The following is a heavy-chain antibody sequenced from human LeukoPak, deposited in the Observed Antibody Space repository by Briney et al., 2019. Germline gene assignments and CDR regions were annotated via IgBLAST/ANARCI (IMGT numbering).Heavy chain of an antibody. D-gene: IGHD3-22*01. Sequence: SETLSLICAVSGGSISSGSYSWSWIRQPPGKGLEWIGYIYHSGSTYYNPSLKSRVTISVDRSKNQFSLKLSSVTAADTAVYYCARATPFTYYYDSNIASDIWGQGTMVTVSS. CDR1: GGSISSGSYS. J-gene: IGHJ3*02. V-gene: IGHV4-30-2*01. CDR3: ARATPFTYYYDSNIASDI. CDR2: IYHSGST.